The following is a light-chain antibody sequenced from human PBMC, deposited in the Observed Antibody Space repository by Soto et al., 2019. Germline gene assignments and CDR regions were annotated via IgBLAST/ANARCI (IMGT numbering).Light chain of an antibody. CDR1: QSISGW. V-gene: IGKV1-5*03. Sequence: DIQMTQSPSTLSAFVGDRVTISCRASQSISGWLAWYQQKPGKAPKLLIYKATSLETGVPSRFSGSGSGTEFTLTISSLQPDDSATYYCQQYSTKSWTFGPGPKLEIK. J-gene: IGKJ1*01. CDR3: QQYSTKSWT. CDR2: KAT.